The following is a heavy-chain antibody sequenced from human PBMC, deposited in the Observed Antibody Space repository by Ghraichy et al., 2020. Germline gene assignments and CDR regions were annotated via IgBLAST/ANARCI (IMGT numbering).Heavy chain of an antibody. CDR3: ARDSGDRPAVGTFDY. J-gene: IGHJ4*01. V-gene: IGHV3-7*03. D-gene: IGHD6-13*01. CDR2: IKGDGTER. Sequence: GGSLRLSCEASGFTFSTYWVTWVRQAPGRGLEWLANIKGDGTERYYADSLKGRFTISRDNAKNSLFLQMDSLRAEDTAVYYCARDSGDRPAVGTFDYWGQGTLVTVSS. CDR1: GFTFSTYW.